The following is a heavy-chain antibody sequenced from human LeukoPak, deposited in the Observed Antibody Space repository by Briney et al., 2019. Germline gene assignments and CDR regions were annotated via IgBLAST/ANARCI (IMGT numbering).Heavy chain of an antibody. CDR1: GYTFTDYP. J-gene: IGHJ3*01. D-gene: IGHD1-20*01. CDR2: INIDTGNP. CDR3: ARAGLTGSKVAFDV. Sequence: ASVKVSCKASGYTFTDYPMNWVRQAPGQGLEWMGWINIDTGNPTYAQGFTGHYVFSLDTSVSTAYLQIISLKAEDTAVYYCARAGLTGSKVAFDVWGQGTMVTVSS. V-gene: IGHV7-4-1*02.